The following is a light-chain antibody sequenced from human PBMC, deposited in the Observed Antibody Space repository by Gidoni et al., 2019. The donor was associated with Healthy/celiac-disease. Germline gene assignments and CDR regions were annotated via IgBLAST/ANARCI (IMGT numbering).Light chain of an antibody. CDR2: SNN. CDR1: SSNIGSNT. CDR3: AAWDDSLNGPV. Sequence: SVLTQPPSASGTPGQRVTISCSGSSSNIGSNTVNWYQQLPGTAPKRLIYSNNQRPSGVPDRFSGSKSGTSASLAISGLQSEDEADYYCAAWDDSLNGPVFGGGTKLTVL. J-gene: IGLJ3*02. V-gene: IGLV1-44*01.